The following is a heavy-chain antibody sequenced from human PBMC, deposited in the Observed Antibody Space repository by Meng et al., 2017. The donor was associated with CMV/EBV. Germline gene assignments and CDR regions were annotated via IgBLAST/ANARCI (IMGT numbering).Heavy chain of an antibody. Sequence: SVQVSCKASGATFSSYAISWVRQAPGQGLEWMGGIIPILGIANYAQKFQGRVTITADKSTSTAYMELSSLRSEDTAVYYCARETAMVTLLDAFDIWGQGTMVTVSS. J-gene: IGHJ3*02. D-gene: IGHD5-18*01. V-gene: IGHV1-69*10. CDR2: IIPILGIA. CDR3: ARETAMVTLLDAFDI. CDR1: GATFSSYA.